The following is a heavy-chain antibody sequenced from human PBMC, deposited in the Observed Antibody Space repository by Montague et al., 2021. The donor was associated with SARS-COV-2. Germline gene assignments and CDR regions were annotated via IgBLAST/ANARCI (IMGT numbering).Heavy chain of an antibody. J-gene: IGHJ6*02. Sequence: PALVKPTQTLTLACTFSGFSLSTSGMCMTWIRQPPGKALEWLARIDWDGDKYYNTPLRSRLTISKDTSKNLVVLTMTNMDPVDTATYYCARGPSDTYYYNGIDVWGRGTTVTVSS. CDR2: IDWDGDK. CDR3: ARGPSDTYYYNGIDV. V-gene: IGHV2-70*11. CDR1: GFSLSTSGMC.